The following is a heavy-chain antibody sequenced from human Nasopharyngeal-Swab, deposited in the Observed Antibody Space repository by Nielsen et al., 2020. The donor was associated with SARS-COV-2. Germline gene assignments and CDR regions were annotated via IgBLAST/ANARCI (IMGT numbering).Heavy chain of an antibody. D-gene: IGHD4-17*01. CDR3: ARTSPVYGDYDAFDI. Sequence: WIRQPPGKGLEWVSYISSSGSTIYYADSVKGRFTISRDNAKSSLYLQMNSLRAEDTAVYYCARTSPVYGDYDAFDIWGQGTMVTVSS. CDR2: ISSSGSTI. V-gene: IGHV3-48*03. J-gene: IGHJ3*02.